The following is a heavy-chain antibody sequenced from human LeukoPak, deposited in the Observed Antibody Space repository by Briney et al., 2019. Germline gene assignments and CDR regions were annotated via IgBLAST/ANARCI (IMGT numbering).Heavy chain of an antibody. CDR3: AREDTSTVGDAFDI. V-gene: IGHV4-39*07. CDR1: GGSISSSSYY. J-gene: IGHJ3*02. Sequence: PSETLSLTCTVSGGSISSSSYYWGWIRQPPGKGLEWIGSIYYSGSTYYNPSLKSRVTISVDTSKNQFSLKLSSVTAADTAVYYCAREDTSTVGDAFDIWGQGTMVTVSS. CDR2: IYYSGST. D-gene: IGHD2-2*01.